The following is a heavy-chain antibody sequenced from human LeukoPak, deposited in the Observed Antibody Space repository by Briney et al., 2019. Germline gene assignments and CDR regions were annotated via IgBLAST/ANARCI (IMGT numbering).Heavy chain of an antibody. D-gene: IGHD1-26*01. Sequence: PGGSLRLSCAASGFTVSSNYMSWVRQAPGKGLEWVSVIYSGGSTYYADSVKGRFTISRDNSKNTLYLQMNSLRAEDTAVYYCARLGSTLYYYYMDVWGKGTTATVSS. CDR1: GFTVSSNY. CDR2: IYSGGST. V-gene: IGHV3-66*02. J-gene: IGHJ6*03. CDR3: ARLGSTLYYYYMDV.